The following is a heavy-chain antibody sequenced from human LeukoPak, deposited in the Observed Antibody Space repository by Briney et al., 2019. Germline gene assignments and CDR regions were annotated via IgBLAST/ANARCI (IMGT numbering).Heavy chain of an antibody. D-gene: IGHD5-18*01. J-gene: IGHJ3*02. Sequence: SETLPLTCTVSGDSISTYYWSWIRQPPGKGLEWIAYIDYRGSTTYNPSLRSRVTISVDTSRNQFSLKLYSVTAADTAVYYCARSRSGYSYDHAAFEIWGQGTMVTVSS. V-gene: IGHV4-59*01. CDR3: ARSRSGYSYDHAAFEI. CDR2: IDYRGST. CDR1: GDSISTYY.